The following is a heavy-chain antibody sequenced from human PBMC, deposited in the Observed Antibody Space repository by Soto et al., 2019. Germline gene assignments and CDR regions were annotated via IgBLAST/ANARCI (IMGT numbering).Heavy chain of an antibody. Sequence: GGSLRLSCAASEFTFSSYAMSWVRQAPGKGLEWVSTISGNDGSTYYADSVRGRFAISRDTSKNTRYLQMDSLRAEDTAVYYCARHVCSGGTCFSRYFDYWGRGTLVTVSS. D-gene: IGHD2-15*01. CDR1: EFTFSSYA. J-gene: IGHJ4*02. V-gene: IGHV3-23*01. CDR3: ARHVCSGGTCFSRYFDY. CDR2: ISGNDGST.